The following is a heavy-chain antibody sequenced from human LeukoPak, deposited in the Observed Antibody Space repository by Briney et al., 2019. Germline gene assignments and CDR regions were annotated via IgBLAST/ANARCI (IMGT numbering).Heavy chain of an antibody. CDR2: ISSSGTYI. V-gene: IGHV3-21*01. CDR3: ARPRGWERRWYFDL. Sequence: GGSLRLSCAASGFTFSNYGMNWVRPAPGKGLEWVSSISSSGTYIYYVDSMKGRFTISRDNAKNSLYLRMDSLRAEDTAVYYCARPRGWERRWYFDLWGRGTLVTVSS. CDR1: GFTFSNYG. D-gene: IGHD1-26*01. J-gene: IGHJ2*01.